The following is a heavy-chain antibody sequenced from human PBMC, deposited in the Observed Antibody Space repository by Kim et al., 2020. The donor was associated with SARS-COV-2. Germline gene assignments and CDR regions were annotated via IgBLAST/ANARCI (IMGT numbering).Heavy chain of an antibody. D-gene: IGHD3-10*01. CDR3: TPCPHWTTYSF. CDR1: GVDITNAW. CDR2: LKGKSEAGAT. J-gene: IGHJ3*01. V-gene: IGHV3-15*01. Sequence: GGSLRLSCTISGVDITNAWMSWVRQAPGKGLEWVGRLKGKSEAGATDYAAAVRGRFTISRDESKNTLYLKMNGLRSEATALYYCTPCPHWTTYSF.